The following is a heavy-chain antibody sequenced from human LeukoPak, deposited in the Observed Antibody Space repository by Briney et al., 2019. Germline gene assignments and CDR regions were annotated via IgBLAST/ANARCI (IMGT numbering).Heavy chain of an antibody. D-gene: IGHD5-18*01. CDR2: INHSGST. J-gene: IGHJ4*02. Sequence: PSETLSLTCAVYGGSFSGYYWSWIRQPPGKGLEWIGEINHSGSTNYNPSLKSRVTISVDTSKNQFSLKLSSVTAADTAVYYCARSGRYGYFDYWGQGTLVTVSS. V-gene: IGHV4-34*01. CDR1: GGSFSGYY. CDR3: ARSGRYGYFDY.